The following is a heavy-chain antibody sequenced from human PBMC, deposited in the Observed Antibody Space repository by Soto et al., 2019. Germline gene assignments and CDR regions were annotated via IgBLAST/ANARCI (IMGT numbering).Heavy chain of an antibody. CDR3: AKDQKGYCISTSCYFVYYYYGMDV. CDR1: GFTFDDYA. CDR2: ISWNSNK. J-gene: IGHJ6*02. Sequence: PGGSLRLSCAASGFTFDDYAMHWVRQAPGKGLEWVSSISWNSNKYYADSVKGRFTISRDNSKNTLYLQMNSLRAEDTAVYYCAKDQKGYCISTSCYFVYYYYGMDVWGQGTTVTVSS. V-gene: IGHV3-9*01. D-gene: IGHD2-2*01.